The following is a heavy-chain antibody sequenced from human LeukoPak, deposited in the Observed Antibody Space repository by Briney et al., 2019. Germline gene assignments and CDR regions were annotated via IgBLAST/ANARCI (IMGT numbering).Heavy chain of an antibody. CDR1: GYTFTAYY. J-gene: IGHJ4*02. CDR3: ARGSFYYDSSGYYFND. D-gene: IGHD3-22*01. V-gene: IGHV1-2*02. Sequence: GASVKGSCKASGYTFTAYYVHWVRQAPGQGLEWMGCINPNSGGTNYAQKFQGRVTMTRDTSISTAYMELSRLKSDDTAVYYCARGSFYYDSSGYYFNDWGQGTLVTVSS. CDR2: INPNSGGT.